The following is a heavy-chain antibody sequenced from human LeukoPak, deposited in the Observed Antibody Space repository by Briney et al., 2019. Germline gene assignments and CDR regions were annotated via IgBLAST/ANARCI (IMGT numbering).Heavy chain of an antibody. CDR2: ISSISDLI. CDR3: ARHDPHLYY. J-gene: IGHJ4*02. Sequence: SGGSLRLSCEASGFTFSSYSMNWVRQAPGKGLEWVSYISSISDLIKYADSVKGRFTISRDNARNTLYLQMNSLRAEDTAVYYCARHDPHLYYWGQGTLVTVSS. CDR1: GFTFSSYS. V-gene: IGHV3-48*04.